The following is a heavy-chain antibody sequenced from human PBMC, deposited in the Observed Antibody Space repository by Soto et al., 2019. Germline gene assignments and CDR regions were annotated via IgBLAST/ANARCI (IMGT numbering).Heavy chain of an antibody. CDR3: ARHHGSPGSYCGMDV. CDR1: GYSFTSYW. J-gene: IGHJ6*02. Sequence: PGESLKISCKGSGYSFTSYWINWVRQMPGKGLEWMGIIYPGDSDTRYSPSFQGQVTISADKSINTAYLQWRSLKASDTAVYYCARHHGSPGSYCGMDVWGQGTTVTVSS. V-gene: IGHV5-51*01. D-gene: IGHD6-13*01. CDR2: IYPGDSDT.